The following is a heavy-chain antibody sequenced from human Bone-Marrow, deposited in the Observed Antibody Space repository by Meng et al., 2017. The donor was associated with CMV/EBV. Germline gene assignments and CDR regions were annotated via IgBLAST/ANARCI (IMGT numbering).Heavy chain of an antibody. CDR3: ARGAPGH. CDR1: GGSFSGYS. Sequence: GSLRLSCAVYGGSFSGYSWTWIRQSPGKGLEWIGDISDSGSTNYNPSLKSRVSILLDTSRNQFSLKLTSVTAADTAVYYCARGAPGHWGQGTLVTVSS. CDR2: ISDSGST. J-gene: IGHJ4*02. V-gene: IGHV4-34*01.